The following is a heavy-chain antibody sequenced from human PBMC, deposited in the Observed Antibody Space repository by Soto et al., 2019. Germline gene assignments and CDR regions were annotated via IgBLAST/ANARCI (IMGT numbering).Heavy chain of an antibody. CDR2: IRYSGRT. CDR3: AGGGGWLPDS. D-gene: IGHD5-12*01. V-gene: IGHV4-61*01. Sequence: QVQLQESGPGLVKPSETLSLTCSVSCGSVSSTNYWWTWIRQSPEKGLEWIANIRYSGRTMYNPSLKSRVTISVDTPKNQLSLELNSVTAADTAVYYCAGGGGWLPDSWGQGTPVTVSS. J-gene: IGHJ5*02. CDR1: CGSVSSTNYW.